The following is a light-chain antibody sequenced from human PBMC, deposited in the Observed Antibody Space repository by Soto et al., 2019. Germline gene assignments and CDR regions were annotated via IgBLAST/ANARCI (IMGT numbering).Light chain of an antibody. CDR3: CSYTGIDSYV. Sequence: QSVLTQPHSVSGSPGQSVTISCTGTSSDVGGYSYVSWYQQHPGKAPELIIYDVTERPSGVPDRFSGSKSGNTASLTISGLQAEEDADYYCCSYTGIDSYVFGIGTNVTVL. J-gene: IGLJ1*01. CDR1: SSDVGGYSY. V-gene: IGLV2-11*01. CDR2: DVT.